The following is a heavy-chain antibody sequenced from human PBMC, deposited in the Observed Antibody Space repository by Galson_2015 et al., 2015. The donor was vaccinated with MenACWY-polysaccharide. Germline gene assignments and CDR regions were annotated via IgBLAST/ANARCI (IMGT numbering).Heavy chain of an antibody. CDR2: INPSSRDT. CDR1: GYIFSNYY. D-gene: IGHD2-21*02. Sequence: SVKVSCKASGYIFSNYYIHWLRQAPGQGPEWMGWINPSSRDTNYAQKFQGRVTMTRDTSITTAYMELSSLRSDDTAVYYCARAAYCGGDCFSNYYYGLDVWGQGTTVTVSS. V-gene: IGHV1-2*02. CDR3: ARAAYCGGDCFSNYYYGLDV. J-gene: IGHJ6*01.